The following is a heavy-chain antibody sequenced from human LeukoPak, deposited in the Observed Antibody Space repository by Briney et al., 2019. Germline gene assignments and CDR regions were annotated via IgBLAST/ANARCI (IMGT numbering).Heavy chain of an antibody. V-gene: IGHV3-30-3*01. CDR2: ISYDGSNK. D-gene: IGHD3-3*01. CDR3: ARCPDFWNGPDY. CDR1: GFTFSSYA. J-gene: IGHJ4*02. Sequence: GALRLSCAASGFTFSSYAMHWVRQAPGKGLEWVAVISYDGSNKYYADSVKGRFTISRDNSKNTLYLQMNSLRAEDTAVYYCARCPDFWNGPDYWGQGTLVTVSS.